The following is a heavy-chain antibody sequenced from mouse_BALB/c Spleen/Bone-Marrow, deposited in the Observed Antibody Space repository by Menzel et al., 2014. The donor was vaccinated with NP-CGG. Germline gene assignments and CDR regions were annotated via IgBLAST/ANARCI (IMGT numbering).Heavy chain of an antibody. CDR3: ARFSQLGLLAY. V-gene: IGHV1-55*01. D-gene: IGHD3-1*01. Sequence: QVQLQQSVAELVKPGTSVKLSCKASGYNFTSYWINWVKLRPGQGLEWIGDIYPGSGSTNYNEKFKSKATLTVDTSSSTAYMQLSSLASEDSALYYCARFSQLGLLAYWGQGTLVTVSA. J-gene: IGHJ3*01. CDR2: IYPGSGST. CDR1: GYNFTSYW.